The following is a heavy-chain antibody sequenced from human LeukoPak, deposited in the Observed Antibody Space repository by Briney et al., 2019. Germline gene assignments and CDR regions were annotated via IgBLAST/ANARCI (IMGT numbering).Heavy chain of an antibody. V-gene: IGHV4-59*11. D-gene: IGHD4-17*01. J-gene: IGHJ3*02. CDR3: ARDLVTVTKGFDI. CDR1: GDSFSSHY. Sequence: SETLSLTCAVSGDSFSSHYWTWIRQSPGTGLEWIGYISHIGRTNYNPSLKSRVTISIDTSKNQSSLKLRSVTAADTAVYYCARDLVTVTKGFDIWGQGTMVSVSA. CDR2: ISHIGRT.